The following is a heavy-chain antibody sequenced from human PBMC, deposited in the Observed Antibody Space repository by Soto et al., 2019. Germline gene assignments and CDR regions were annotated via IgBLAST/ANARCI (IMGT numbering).Heavy chain of an antibody. Sequence: EVHLLESGGGLVHPGESLRLSCGASGFTFSSCVMTWVRQAPGKGLEWVSCITDSGTGTYYADSGKGRYTSSRDNSKNTMYLQMNNLRAEDTGVYYCAKGLINGRWYAEDWGQGTLVTVSS. CDR2: ITDSGTGT. CDR1: GFTFSSCV. CDR3: AKGLINGRWYAED. V-gene: IGHV3-23*01. D-gene: IGHD6-13*01. J-gene: IGHJ4*02.